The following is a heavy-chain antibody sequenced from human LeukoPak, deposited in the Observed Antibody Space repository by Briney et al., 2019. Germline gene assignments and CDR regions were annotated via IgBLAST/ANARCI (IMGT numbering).Heavy chain of an antibody. CDR2: ISGSGGST. CDR3: AGAVGGSNGYYYYYMDV. Sequence: PGGSLRLSCAASGFTFSSYGMSWVRQAPGKGLEWVSAISGSGGSTYYADSVKGRFTISRDNSKNTLYLQMNSLRAEDTAVYYCAGAVGGSNGYYYYYMDVWGKGTTVTVSS. CDR1: GFTFSSYG. J-gene: IGHJ6*03. V-gene: IGHV3-23*01. D-gene: IGHD6-19*01.